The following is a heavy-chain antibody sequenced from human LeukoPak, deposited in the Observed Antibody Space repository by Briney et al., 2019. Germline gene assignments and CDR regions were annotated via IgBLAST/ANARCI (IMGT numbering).Heavy chain of an antibody. V-gene: IGHV3-23*01. Sequence: GGSLRLSCAASGFTFSTYAMSWVRQSPGKGLEWVSAISGSGGSTYYADSVKGRFTISRDNSKNTLYLQMNSLRAEDTALYYCAKTSYNWNYDAFDIWGQGTMVTVSS. J-gene: IGHJ3*02. D-gene: IGHD1-7*01. CDR2: ISGSGGST. CDR3: AKTSYNWNYDAFDI. CDR1: GFTFSTYA.